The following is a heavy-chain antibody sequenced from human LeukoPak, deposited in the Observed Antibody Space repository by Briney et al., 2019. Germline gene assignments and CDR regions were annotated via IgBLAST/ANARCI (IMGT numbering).Heavy chain of an antibody. CDR3: ARGLRWAYYYDSSGYFHWFDP. J-gene: IGHJ5*02. D-gene: IGHD3-22*01. V-gene: IGHV4-34*01. Sequence: SETLSLTCAVYGGSFSGCYWSWIRQPPGKGLEWIGEINHSGSTNYNPSLKSRVTISVDTSKNQFSLKLSSVTAADTAVYYCARGLRWAYYYDSSGYFHWFDPWGQGTLVTVSS. CDR1: GGSFSGCY. CDR2: INHSGST.